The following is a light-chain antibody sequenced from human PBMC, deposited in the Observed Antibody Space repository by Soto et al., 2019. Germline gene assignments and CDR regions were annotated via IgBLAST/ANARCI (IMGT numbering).Light chain of an antibody. Sequence: IQLTQSPSSLSASLGDRVTITCRASQGISSYLAWYQQKPGKAPKLLIYAASTLQSGVPSRFSGSGSGTDFPLTISSLQPEDFATYYCQQLNSSPFTFGGGTKVEIK. J-gene: IGKJ4*01. V-gene: IGKV1-9*01. CDR2: AAS. CDR3: QQLNSSPFT. CDR1: QGISSY.